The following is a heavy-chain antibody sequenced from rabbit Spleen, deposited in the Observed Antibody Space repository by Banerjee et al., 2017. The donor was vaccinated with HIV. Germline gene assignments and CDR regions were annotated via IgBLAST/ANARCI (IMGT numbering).Heavy chain of an antibody. D-gene: IGHD4-2*01. J-gene: IGHJ4*01. Sequence: QSLEESGGDRVKPGASLTLTCTASGFDFSSNVMCWVRQAPGKRPEWIACIDITSRGNTHYASWAKGRFTVSKTSSTTVTLQMTSLTAADTATYFCARDPAGREDFNLWGQGTLVTVS. CDR3: ARDPAGREDFNL. V-gene: IGHV1S40*01. CDR2: IDITSRGNT. CDR1: GFDFSSNV.